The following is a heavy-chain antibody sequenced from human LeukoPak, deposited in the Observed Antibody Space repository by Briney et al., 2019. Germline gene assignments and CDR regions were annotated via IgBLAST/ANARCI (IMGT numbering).Heavy chain of an antibody. D-gene: IGHD1-26*01. CDR3: LRESYYAAQHCYY. CDR1: GFTFSSYS. Sequence: GGSLRLSCAASGFTFSSYSMNWVRQAPGKGLEWVSFISSSSSYIYYADSVKGRFTISRDNAKNSLYLQMNSLRAEDTAVYYCLRESYYAAQHCYYWGQGTLVTVSS. V-gene: IGHV3-21*01. J-gene: IGHJ4*02. CDR2: ISSSSSYI.